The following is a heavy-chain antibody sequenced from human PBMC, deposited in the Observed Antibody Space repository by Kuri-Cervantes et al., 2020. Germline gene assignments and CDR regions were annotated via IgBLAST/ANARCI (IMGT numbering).Heavy chain of an antibody. V-gene: IGHV1-18*01. CDR3: ARGLVGSGWWDYYYYMDV. CDR1: GYTFTSYG. J-gene: IGHJ6*03. Sequence: ASVKVSCKASGYTFTSYGISWVRQAPGQGLEWMGWISAYNGNTNYAQKLRGRVTMTTDTSTSTAYMELRSLRSDDTAVYYCARGLVGSGWWDYYYYMDVWGKGTTVTVSS. CDR2: ISAYNGNT. D-gene: IGHD6-19*01.